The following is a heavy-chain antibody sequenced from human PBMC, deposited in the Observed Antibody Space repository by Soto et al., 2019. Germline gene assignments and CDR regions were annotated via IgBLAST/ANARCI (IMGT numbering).Heavy chain of an antibody. J-gene: IGHJ6*02. D-gene: IGHD6-6*01. CDR2: TYYRSKWYN. CDR3: ARALAARQGYYYYGMDV. Sequence: SQTLSLTCAISGDSVSSNSAAWNWIRQSPSRGLEWLGRTYYRSKWYNDYAVSVKSRITINPDTSKNQFSLQLNSVTPEDTAVYYGARALAARQGYYYYGMDVWGQGTTVTVSS. CDR1: GDSVSSNSAA. V-gene: IGHV6-1*01.